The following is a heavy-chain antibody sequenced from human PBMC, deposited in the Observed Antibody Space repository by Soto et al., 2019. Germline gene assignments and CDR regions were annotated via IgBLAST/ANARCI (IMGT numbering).Heavy chain of an antibody. D-gene: IGHD5-18*01. CDR3: ARGPTWLRYYYYGMDV. J-gene: IGHJ6*02. V-gene: IGHV1-3*01. CDR2: INAGNGNT. CDR1: GYTFTSYA. Sequence: ASVKVSCKASGYTFTSYAMHWVRQAPGQRLEWMGWINAGNGNTKYSQKFQGGVTITRDTSASTAYMELSSLRSEDTAVYYCARGPTWLRYYYYGMDVWGQGTTVTVSS.